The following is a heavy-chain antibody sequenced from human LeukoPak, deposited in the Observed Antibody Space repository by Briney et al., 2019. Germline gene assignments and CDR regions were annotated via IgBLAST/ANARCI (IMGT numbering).Heavy chain of an antibody. Sequence: GESLKISCKGSGYSFTSYWIGWVRQMPGKGLEWMGIFYPGDSDTRYSPSFRGQATISADKSISTAYLQWSSLKASDTAMYYCARGYGDFRYYYYYYMDVWGKGTTVTVSS. D-gene: IGHD4-17*01. CDR3: ARGYGDFRYYYYYYMDV. CDR1: GYSFTSYW. J-gene: IGHJ6*03. V-gene: IGHV5-51*01. CDR2: FYPGDSDT.